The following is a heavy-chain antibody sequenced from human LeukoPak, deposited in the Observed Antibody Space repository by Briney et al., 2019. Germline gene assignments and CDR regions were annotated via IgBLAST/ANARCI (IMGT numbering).Heavy chain of an antibody. D-gene: IGHD5-18*01. CDR1: GFTFSSYW. Sequence: PGGSLRLSCAASGFTFSSYWMHWVRQAPGKGLVWVSRINSDGSSTSYADSVKGRFTISRDNAKNTLYLQMNSLRAEDTAVYYCASGGYSYGQKYYYYYMDVWGKGTTVTVSS. CDR2: INSDGSST. J-gene: IGHJ6*03. V-gene: IGHV3-74*01. CDR3: ASGGYSYGQKYYYYYMDV.